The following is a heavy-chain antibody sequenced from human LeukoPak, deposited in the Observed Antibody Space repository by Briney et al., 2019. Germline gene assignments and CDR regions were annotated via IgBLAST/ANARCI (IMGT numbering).Heavy chain of an antibody. Sequence: GGSLRLSCAASGFTFSSYGIQWVRQAPGKGLEWVAVISYDGSNKYYADSVKGRFTISRDNSKNTLYLQMNSLRAEDTAVYYCAKETDGVDAFDIWGQGTMVTVSS. J-gene: IGHJ3*02. CDR3: AKETDGVDAFDI. D-gene: IGHD2-21*02. V-gene: IGHV3-30*18. CDR1: GFTFSSYG. CDR2: ISYDGSNK.